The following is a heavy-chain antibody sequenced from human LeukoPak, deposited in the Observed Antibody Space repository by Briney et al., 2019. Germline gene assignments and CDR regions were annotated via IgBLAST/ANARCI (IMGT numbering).Heavy chain of an antibody. J-gene: IGHJ4*02. D-gene: IGHD6-19*01. CDR1: GFTFSSYA. Sequence: GGSLRLSCSASGFTFSSYAMHWVRQAPGKGLEYVSAISSNGGSTYYADSVKGRFTISRDNSKNTLYLQMSSLRAEDTAVYYCVEDGRGRIAVAGDFDYWGQGTLVTVSS. CDR2: ISSNGGST. V-gene: IGHV3-64D*06. CDR3: VEDGRGRIAVAGDFDY.